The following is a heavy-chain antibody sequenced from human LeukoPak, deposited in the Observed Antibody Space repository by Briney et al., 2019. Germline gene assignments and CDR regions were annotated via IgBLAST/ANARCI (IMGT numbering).Heavy chain of an antibody. Sequence: GGSLRLSCAASGFTFSSYWMSWVRQAPGKGLEWVANIKQDGSEKYYVDSVKGRFTTSRDNAKNSLYLQMNSLRAEDTAVYYCARVYYGSGSYSQAWFDPWGQGTLVTVSS. CDR3: ARVYYGSGSYSQAWFDP. J-gene: IGHJ5*02. V-gene: IGHV3-7*01. CDR2: IKQDGSEK. CDR1: GFTFSSYW. D-gene: IGHD3-10*01.